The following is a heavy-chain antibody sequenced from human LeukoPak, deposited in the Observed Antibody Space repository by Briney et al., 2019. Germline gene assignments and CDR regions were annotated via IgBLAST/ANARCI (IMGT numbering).Heavy chain of an antibody. J-gene: IGHJ5*02. CDR3: ARHVPAQQEDWFDP. CDR1: GGSISSSSYY. CDR2: IYYSGST. Sequence: KPSETLSLTCTVSGGSISSSSYYWGWIRQPPGKGLEWIGSIYYSGSTYYNPSLKSRVTISVDTSKNQFSLKLSSVTAADTAVYYCARHVPAQQEDWFDPWGQGTLVTVSS. V-gene: IGHV4-39*01. D-gene: IGHD2-2*01.